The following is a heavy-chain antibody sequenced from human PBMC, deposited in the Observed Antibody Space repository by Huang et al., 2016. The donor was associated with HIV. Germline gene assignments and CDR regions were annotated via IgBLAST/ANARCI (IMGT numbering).Heavy chain of an antibody. D-gene: IGHD2-15*01. CDR1: GASITSGSYY. V-gene: IGHV4-61*09. Sequence: GQLQSPGQGLGKPSKTLSLTCTFSGASITSGSYYWSWNRQPAGKGREWFGYIYTIGTTNYNPSLKSRVAISLDTTKNQFSLKLTFVTAADTAVYYCARSGDGGKSPMDVWGKGTTVTVSS. J-gene: IGHJ6*03. CDR2: IYTIGTT. CDR3: ARSGDGGKSPMDV.